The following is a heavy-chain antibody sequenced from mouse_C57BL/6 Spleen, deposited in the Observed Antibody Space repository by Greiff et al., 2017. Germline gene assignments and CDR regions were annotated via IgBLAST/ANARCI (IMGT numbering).Heavy chain of an antibody. J-gene: IGHJ4*01. Sequence: VQLQQSGPGLVKPSQSLSLTCSVTGYSITSGYYWNWIRQFPGNKLEWMGYISYDGSNNYNPSLKNRISITRDTSKNQFFLKLNSVTTEDTATYYCARLYYGSNYAMDYWGQGTSVTVSS. CDR1: GYSITSGYY. CDR3: ARLYYGSNYAMDY. D-gene: IGHD1-1*01. CDR2: ISYDGSN. V-gene: IGHV3-6*01.